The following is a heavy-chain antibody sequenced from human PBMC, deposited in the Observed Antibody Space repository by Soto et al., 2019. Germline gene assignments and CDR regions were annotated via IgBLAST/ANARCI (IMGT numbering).Heavy chain of an antibody. V-gene: IGHV1-46*01. CDR1: GYTFTSYY. CDR3: ATYLGTAAAGTQFYYYYGMDV. CDR2: INPSGGST. D-gene: IGHD6-13*01. J-gene: IGHJ6*02. Sequence: ASVKVSCKASGYTFTSYYMHWVRQAPGQGLEWMGIINPSGGSTSYAQKFQGRVTMTRDTSTSTVYMELSSLRSEDTAVYYCATYLGTAAAGTQFYYYYGMDVWGQGTTVTVSS.